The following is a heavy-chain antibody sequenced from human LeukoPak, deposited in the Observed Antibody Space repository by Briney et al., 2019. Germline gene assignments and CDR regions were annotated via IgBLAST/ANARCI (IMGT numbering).Heavy chain of an antibody. CDR3: ARVESGYCSSTSCCERGYYYYYYMDV. CDR2: IYYSGST. CDR1: GGSISSYY. V-gene: IGHV4-59*01. D-gene: IGHD2-2*01. J-gene: IGHJ6*03. Sequence: SETLSLTCTVSGGSISSYYWSWIRQPPGKGLEWIGYIYYSGSTNYNPSLKSRVTISVDTSKNQFSLKLSSVTAADTAVYYCARVESGYCSSTSCCERGYYYYYYMDVWGKGTTVTVSS.